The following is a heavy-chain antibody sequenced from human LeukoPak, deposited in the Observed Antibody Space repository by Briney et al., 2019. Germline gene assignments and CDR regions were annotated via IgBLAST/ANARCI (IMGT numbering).Heavy chain of an antibody. CDR3: ARSSGWMVDY. V-gene: IGHV4-4*02. CDR1: GFTFSSYSM. J-gene: IGHJ4*02. CDR2: IYHSGST. Sequence: PWGSPRLSCAASGFTFSSYSMNWVRQPPGKGLEWIGEIYHSGSTNYNPSLKSRVTISVDKSKNQFSLKLSSVTAADTAVYYCARSSGWMVDYWGQGTLVTVSS. D-gene: IGHD6-19*01.